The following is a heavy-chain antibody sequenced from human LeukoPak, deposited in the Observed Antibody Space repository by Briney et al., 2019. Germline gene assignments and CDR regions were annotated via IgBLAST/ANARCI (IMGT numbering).Heavy chain of an antibody. J-gene: IGHJ4*02. Sequence: ASVTVSCTASGYTFTSYYMHWVRQAPGQGLEWMGIINPSGGSTSYAQKFQGRVTMTRDTSTSTVYMELSSLRSEDTAVYYCARESIVGATTKDYRGQGTLVTVSS. D-gene: IGHD1-26*01. CDR3: ARESIVGATTKDY. V-gene: IGHV1-46*01. CDR1: GYTFTSYY. CDR2: INPSGGST.